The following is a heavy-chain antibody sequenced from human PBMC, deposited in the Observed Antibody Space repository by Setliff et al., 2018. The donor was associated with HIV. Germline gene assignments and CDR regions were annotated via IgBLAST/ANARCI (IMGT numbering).Heavy chain of an antibody. CDR3: AKTYRGYDMTRYYYMDV. D-gene: IGHD5-12*01. CDR2: IIPIFGTA. J-gene: IGHJ6*03. Sequence: GASVKVSCKATGGTFSSYAISWVRQAPGQGLEWMGGIIPIFGTANYAQKFQGRVTITTDESTSTAYMELSSLRSEDTAVYYCAKTYRGYDMTRYYYMDVWGKGTTVTVSS. V-gene: IGHV1-69*05. CDR1: GGTFSSYA.